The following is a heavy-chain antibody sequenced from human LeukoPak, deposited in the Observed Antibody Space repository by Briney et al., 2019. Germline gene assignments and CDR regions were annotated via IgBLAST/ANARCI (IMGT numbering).Heavy chain of an antibody. CDR1: GFAFSSYA. CDR2: ISPRYT. J-gene: IGHJ4*02. V-gene: IGHV3-21*04. Sequence: GGSLRLSCAASGFAFSSYAMNWVRQAPGKGLEWVSSISPRYTSYADSVRGRFTISRDNSKNTLYLQMNSLRVEDTAVYYCARDIGSGNYFDYWGQGTLVTVSS. CDR3: ARDIGSGNYFDY. D-gene: IGHD1-26*01.